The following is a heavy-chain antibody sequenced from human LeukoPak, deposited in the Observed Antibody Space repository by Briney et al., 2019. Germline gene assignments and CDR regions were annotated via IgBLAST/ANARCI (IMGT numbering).Heavy chain of an antibody. J-gene: IGHJ6*02. CDR3: AREVVLMVYGRPDYYGMDV. CDR1: GFTFSSYG. CDR2: IWYDGSNK. Sequence: PGGSLRLSCAASGFTFSSYGMHWVRQAPGKGLEWVAVIWYDGSNKYYADSVKGRFTISRDNAKNSLYLQMNSLRAEDTAVYYCAREVVLMVYGRPDYYGMDVWGQGTTVTVSS. V-gene: IGHV3-33*01. D-gene: IGHD2-8*01.